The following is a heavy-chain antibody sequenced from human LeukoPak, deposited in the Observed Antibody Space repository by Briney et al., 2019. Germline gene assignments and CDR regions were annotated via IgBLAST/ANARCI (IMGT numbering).Heavy chain of an antibody. CDR1: GGTFSSYA. Sequence: SVKVSCKASGGTFSSYAISWVRQAPGQGLGWMGGIIPIFGTANDAQKFQGRVTITADKSTSTDYMELSSLRSEDTAVYYCARDLREATAMANYFDYWGQGTLVTVSS. CDR3: ARDLREATAMANYFDY. CDR2: IIPIFGTA. J-gene: IGHJ4*02. V-gene: IGHV1-69*06. D-gene: IGHD5-18*01.